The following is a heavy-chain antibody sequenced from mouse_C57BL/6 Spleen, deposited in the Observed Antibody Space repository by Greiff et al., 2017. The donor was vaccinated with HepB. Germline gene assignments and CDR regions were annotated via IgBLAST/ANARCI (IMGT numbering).Heavy chain of an antibody. CDR3: ARSDYYGSSYGY. CDR2: INPNNVGT. CDR1: GYTFPDYN. Sequence: EVQLQQSGPELVKPGASVKIPCKASGYTFPDYNMDWVKQSHGKSLEWIGDINPNNVGTIYNQKFKGKATLTVDKSSSTAYMELRSLTSEDTAVYYWARSDYYGSSYGYWGQGTTLTVSS. D-gene: IGHD1-1*01. V-gene: IGHV1-18*01. J-gene: IGHJ2*01.